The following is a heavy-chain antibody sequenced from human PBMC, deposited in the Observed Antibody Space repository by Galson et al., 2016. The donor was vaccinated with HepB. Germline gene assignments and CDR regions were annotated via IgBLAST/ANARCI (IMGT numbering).Heavy chain of an antibody. J-gene: IGHJ6*02. Sequence: SLRLSCATSGFTFSSYWMSWVRQAPGKGLEWVANIKQDGSEKYYVDSVKGRFTISRDNAKNSLYLQMNSLRAEDTAVYYCARGTLIWFGEPADGMDVWGQGTLVTVS. CDR2: IKQDGSEK. D-gene: IGHD3-10*01. CDR1: GFTFSSYW. V-gene: IGHV3-7*01. CDR3: ARGTLIWFGEPADGMDV.